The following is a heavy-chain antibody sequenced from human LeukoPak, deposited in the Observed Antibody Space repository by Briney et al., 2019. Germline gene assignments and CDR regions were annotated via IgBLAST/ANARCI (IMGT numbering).Heavy chain of an antibody. J-gene: IGHJ4*02. Sequence: SETLSLTCTVSGGSTSSSSYYWGWIRQPPGKGLEWIGSIYYSGSTYYNPSLKSRVTISVDTSKNQFSLKLSSVTAADTAVYYCAREVRSADIVVVPAPTGESDYWGQGTLVTVS. D-gene: IGHD2-2*01. CDR3: AREVRSADIVVVPAPTGESDY. V-gene: IGHV4-39*07. CDR1: GGSTSSSSYY. CDR2: IYYSGST.